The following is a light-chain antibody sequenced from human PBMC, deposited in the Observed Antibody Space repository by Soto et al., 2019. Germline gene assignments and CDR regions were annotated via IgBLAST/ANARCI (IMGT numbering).Light chain of an antibody. CDR3: QQSYRTPHT. CDR2: AAS. CDR1: QGVSGY. Sequence: DIQMAQSPSSLSASVGDRVTITCRASQGVSGYLLWYQQRQGRAPKLLIFAASNLLSGVPSRFSGSGSGANFTLTITSLQPEDFATYYCQQSYRTPHTFGQGTKLETK. V-gene: IGKV1-39*01. J-gene: IGKJ2*01.